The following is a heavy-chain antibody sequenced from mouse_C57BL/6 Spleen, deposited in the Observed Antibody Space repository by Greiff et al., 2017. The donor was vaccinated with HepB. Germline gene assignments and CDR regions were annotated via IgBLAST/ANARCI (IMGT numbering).Heavy chain of an antibody. CDR1: GFTFSSYG. Sequence: EVMLVESGGDLVKPGGSLKLSCAASGFTFSSYGMSWVRQTPDKRLEWVATISSGGSYTYYPDSVKGRFTISRDNAKNTLYLQMSSLKSEDTAMYYGARPSSYYDHGGYFDVWGTGTTVTVSS. CDR3: ARPSSYYDHGGYFDV. CDR2: ISSGGSYT. V-gene: IGHV5-6*01. J-gene: IGHJ1*03. D-gene: IGHD2-4*01.